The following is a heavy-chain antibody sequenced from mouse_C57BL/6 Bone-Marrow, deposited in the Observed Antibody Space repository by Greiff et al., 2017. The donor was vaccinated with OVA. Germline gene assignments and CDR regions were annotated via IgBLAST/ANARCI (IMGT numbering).Heavy chain of an antibody. CDR3: AAAQVDFDY. J-gene: IGHJ2*01. D-gene: IGHD3-2*02. CDR1: GFTFSSYA. Sequence: EVHLVESGGGLVKPGGSLKLSCAASGFTFSSYAMSWVRQTPEKRLEWVATISDGGSYTYYPDNVKGRFTISRDNAKNNLYLQMSHLKSEDTAMYYCAAAQVDFDYWGQGTTLTVSS. CDR2: ISDGGSYT. V-gene: IGHV5-4*01.